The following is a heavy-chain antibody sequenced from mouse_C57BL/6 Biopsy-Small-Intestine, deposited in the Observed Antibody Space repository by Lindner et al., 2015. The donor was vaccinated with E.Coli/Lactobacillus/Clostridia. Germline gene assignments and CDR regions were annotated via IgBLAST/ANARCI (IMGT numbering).Heavy chain of an antibody. Sequence: VQLQESGPVLVKPGASVKMSCKASGYTFTDYYMNWVKQSHGKSLEWIGVINPYNGGTSYNQKFKGKATLTVDKSSSTAYMEPNSLTSEDSAVYYCARSRDYYGSSYGAWGQGTLVTVSA. CDR1: GYTFTDYY. CDR2: INPYNGGT. CDR3: ARSRDYYGSSYGA. D-gene: IGHD1-1*01. J-gene: IGHJ3*01. V-gene: IGHV1-19*01.